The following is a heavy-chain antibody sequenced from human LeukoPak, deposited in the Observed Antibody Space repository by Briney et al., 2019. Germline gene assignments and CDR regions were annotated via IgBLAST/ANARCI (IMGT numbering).Heavy chain of an antibody. CDR3: AGHVSVYWDGYHWFDP. Sequence: SETLSLTCAVYGGSFSGYYWSWIRQPPGKGLEWIGEINHSGSTNYNPSLKSRVTISVDTSKNQFSLKLSSVTAADTAVYYCAGHVSVYWDGYHWFDPWGQGTLVTVSS. D-gene: IGHD5-24*01. CDR1: GGSFSGYY. CDR2: INHSGST. V-gene: IGHV4-34*01. J-gene: IGHJ5*02.